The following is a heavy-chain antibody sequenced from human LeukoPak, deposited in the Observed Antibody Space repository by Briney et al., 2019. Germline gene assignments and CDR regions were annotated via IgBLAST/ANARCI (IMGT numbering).Heavy chain of an antibody. Sequence: PSETLYLTCTVSGGSISSYYWSWIRQPPGKGLEWIGYIYYSGSTNYNPSLKSRVTISVDTSKNQFSLKLSSVTAADTAVYYCASLRITMVRGVITQTLYYFDYWGQGTLVTVSS. CDR1: GGSISSYY. D-gene: IGHD3-10*01. J-gene: IGHJ4*02. CDR2: IYYSGST. V-gene: IGHV4-59*01. CDR3: ASLRITMVRGVITQTLYYFDY.